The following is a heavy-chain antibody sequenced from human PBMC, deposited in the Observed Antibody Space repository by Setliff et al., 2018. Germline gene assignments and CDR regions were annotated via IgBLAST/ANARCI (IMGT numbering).Heavy chain of an antibody. CDR3: ARGRNIAARLLDS. V-gene: IGHV4-34*01. CDR2: INHRGST. D-gene: IGHD6-6*01. CDR1: GGTFSDYH. J-gene: IGHJ4*02. Sequence: KSSETLSLTCAAYGGTFSDYHWTWIRQSPEKGLEWIGEINHRGSTNYNPSLKSRVTISIDTSKDQFSLKLISMTAADTAVYYCARGRNIAARLLDSWGQETLVTVSS.